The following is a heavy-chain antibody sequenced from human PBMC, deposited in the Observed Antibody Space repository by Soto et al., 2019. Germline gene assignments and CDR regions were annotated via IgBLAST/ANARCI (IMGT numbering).Heavy chain of an antibody. D-gene: IGHD1-26*01. J-gene: IGHJ3*02. CDR1: GFTFSNYW. CDR2: IKEDGSEK. Sequence: EVQLVESGGDLVEPGGSLRLSCAASGFTFSNYWMTWVRQAPGKGLEWVANIKEDGSEKHNVDSVKGRFTISRDNAKNSLYLQMNSLRVEDTAVYYCASVGRWPDDAFDIWGQGTMVTVSS. V-gene: IGHV3-7*01. CDR3: ASVGRWPDDAFDI.